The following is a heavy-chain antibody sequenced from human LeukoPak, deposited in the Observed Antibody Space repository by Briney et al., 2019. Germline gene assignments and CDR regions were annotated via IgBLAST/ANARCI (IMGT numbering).Heavy chain of an antibody. CDR2: ISSGSSTI. D-gene: IGHD5-18*01. V-gene: IGHV3-48*04. CDR3: ASQEGYGYSFDN. J-gene: IGHJ4*02. CDR1: GLSFRSYS. Sequence: PGGSLRLSCEVSGLSFRSYSMNWVRQAPGKGLEWLSYISSGSSTIFYADSVKGRFTISRDNAKKSLSLQMNSLRAEDTAVYYCASQEGYGYSFDNWGQGILVTVSS.